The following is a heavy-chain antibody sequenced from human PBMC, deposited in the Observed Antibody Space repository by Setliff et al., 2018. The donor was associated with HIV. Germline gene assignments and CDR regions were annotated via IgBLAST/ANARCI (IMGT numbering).Heavy chain of an antibody. CDR1: GITLSNAW. J-gene: IGHJ5*02. CDR2: IKSINEGGTT. D-gene: IGHD6-13*01. Sequence: GGSLRLSCVTSGITLSNAWMSWVRQGPGKGLEWVGRIKSINEGGTTDYAAPVKGRFTISRDIFRNILYLQMHSLETEDTGMYFCVAGTAWGRGTLVTVS. V-gene: IGHV3-15*05. CDR3: VAGTA.